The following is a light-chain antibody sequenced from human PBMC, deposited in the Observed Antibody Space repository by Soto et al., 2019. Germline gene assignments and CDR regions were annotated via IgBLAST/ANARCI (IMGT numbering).Light chain of an antibody. CDR1: QGISGY. CDR3: QQLNTYLIT. Sequence: DIQLTQSPYFLSASVGDRVTMTCRASQGISGYLAWYQQKPGKVPKLLIYSTSTLQSGVPSRFSGSASGTEFTLTTSSLQPEDFATYYCQQLNTYLITFGQGTRLEIK. V-gene: IGKV1-9*01. J-gene: IGKJ5*01. CDR2: STS.